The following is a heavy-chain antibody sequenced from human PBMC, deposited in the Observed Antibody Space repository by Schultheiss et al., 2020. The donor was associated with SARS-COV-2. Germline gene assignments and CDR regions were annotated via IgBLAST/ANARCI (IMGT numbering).Heavy chain of an antibody. CDR3: AREPRLGYCTNGVCYTDY. D-gene: IGHD2-8*01. J-gene: IGHJ4*02. V-gene: IGHV4-34*01. Sequence: SETLSLTCAVSGYSISSGYYWSWIRQPPGKGLEWIGEINHSGSTNYNPSLKSRVTISVDTSKNQFSLKLSSVTAADTAVYYCAREPRLGYCTNGVCYTDYWGQGTLVTVSS. CDR1: GYSISSGYY. CDR2: INHSGST.